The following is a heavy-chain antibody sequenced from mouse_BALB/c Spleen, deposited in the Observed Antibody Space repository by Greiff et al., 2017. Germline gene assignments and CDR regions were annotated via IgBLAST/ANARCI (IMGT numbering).Heavy chain of an antibody. Sequence: EVKLQQSGAELVRPGALVKLSCKASGFNIKDYYMHWVKQRPEQGLEWIGWIDPENGNTIYDPKFQGKASITADTSSNTAYLQLSSLTSEDTAVYYCAQLGRRDYWGQGTTLTVSS. D-gene: IGHD4-1*02. CDR3: AQLGRRDY. CDR1: GFNIKDYY. V-gene: IGHV14-1*02. J-gene: IGHJ2*01. CDR2: IDPENGNT.